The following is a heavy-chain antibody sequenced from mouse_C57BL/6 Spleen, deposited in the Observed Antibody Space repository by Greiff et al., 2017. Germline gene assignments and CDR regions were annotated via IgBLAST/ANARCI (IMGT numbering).Heavy chain of an antibody. CDR3: ARLGRFSYMDY. Sequence: QVHLKQSGAVLVRPGTSVKVSCKASGYAFTNYFMDWVKQRHGQGLEWVGVINPYNGGTNYNKKFKGKATLTVDKSSSTAYMQLSSLTSEDSAVYYCARLGRFSYMDYWGQGTTLTVSS. D-gene: IGHD6-1*01. V-gene: IGHV1-54*01. J-gene: IGHJ2*01. CDR2: INPYNGGT. CDR1: GYAFTNYF.